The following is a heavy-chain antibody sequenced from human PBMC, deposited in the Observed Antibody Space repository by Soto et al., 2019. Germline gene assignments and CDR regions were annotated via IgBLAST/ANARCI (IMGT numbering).Heavy chain of an antibody. CDR2: IKSKIDGETV. Sequence: RLVESGGGLVKPGGSLRLSCVASGINFKNAWMSWVRQAPGKGLEWVALIKSKIDGETVDYADAVRGRISISRDDSEHTVYLQISSLESDDTAVYFCTPDVPQYSGSEVWGQGTLVTVSS. CDR1: GINFKNAW. V-gene: IGHV3-15*01. D-gene: IGHD1-26*01. J-gene: IGHJ4*02. CDR3: TPDVPQYSGSEV.